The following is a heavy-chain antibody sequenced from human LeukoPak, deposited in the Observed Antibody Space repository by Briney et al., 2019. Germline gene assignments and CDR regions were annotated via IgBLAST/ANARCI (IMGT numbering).Heavy chain of an antibody. CDR2: IIPMYGTS. CDR1: GDTFDSHA. V-gene: IGHV1-69*06. Sequence: GASVKVSCTSSGDTFDSHALSWVRQAPGQGLGWMGAIIPMYGTSNYAQKFQGRVAIIADKSTSTAYMELNSLTSEDAAVYYCAIAQNNHGYVYFGMDVWGKGTTVTVSS. CDR3: AIAQNNHGYVYFGMDV. D-gene: IGHD5-12*01. J-gene: IGHJ6*04.